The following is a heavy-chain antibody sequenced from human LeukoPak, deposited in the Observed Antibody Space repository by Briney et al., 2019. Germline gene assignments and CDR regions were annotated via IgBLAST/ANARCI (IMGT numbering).Heavy chain of an antibody. CDR3: ARERMVEQLVGDGEYFQH. J-gene: IGHJ1*01. V-gene: IGHV3-23*01. CDR1: GFTFSSYA. Sequence: PGGSLRLSCAASGFTFSSYAMSWVRQAPGKGLEWVSAISGSGGSTYYADSVKGRFTISRDNSKNTLYLQMNSLRAEDTAVYYCARERMVEQLVGDGEYFQHWGQGTLVTVSS. D-gene: IGHD6-6*01. CDR2: ISGSGGST.